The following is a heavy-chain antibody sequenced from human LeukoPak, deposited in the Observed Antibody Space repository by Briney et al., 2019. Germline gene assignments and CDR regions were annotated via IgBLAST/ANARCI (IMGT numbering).Heavy chain of an antibody. Sequence: ASVKVSCKASGYTFTGYYMHWVRQAPGQGLEWMGWINPNSGGTNCAQKFQGRVTMTRDTSISTAYMELSRLRSDDTAVYYCARDIYYYGSGSPVYFDFWGQGTLVTVSS. D-gene: IGHD3-10*01. CDR1: GYTFTGYY. CDR3: ARDIYYYGSGSPVYFDF. J-gene: IGHJ4*02. V-gene: IGHV1-2*02. CDR2: INPNSGGT.